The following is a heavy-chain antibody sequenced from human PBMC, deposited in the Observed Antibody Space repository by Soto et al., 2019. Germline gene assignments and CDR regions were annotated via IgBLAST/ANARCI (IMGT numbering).Heavy chain of an antibody. J-gene: IGHJ5*02. CDR2: IYYSGST. CDR3: ARDRASPMRNNWFDP. Sequence: PSETLSLPCTVSAGAISSGNYYWRWIRQPPGKGLEWIGYIYYSGSTYYNPSLKSRVTVSVDTSKNQFSLKLSSVTAADTAVYYCARDRASPMRNNWFDPWGQGTLVTASS. V-gene: IGHV4-30-4*01. CDR1: AGAISSGNYY. D-gene: IGHD3-10*01.